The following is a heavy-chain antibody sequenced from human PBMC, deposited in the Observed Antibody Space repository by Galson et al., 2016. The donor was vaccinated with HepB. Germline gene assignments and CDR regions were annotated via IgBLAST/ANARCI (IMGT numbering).Heavy chain of an antibody. J-gene: IGHJ5*02. Sequence: SLRLSCAASGFIFTNYYMNWVRQAPGKGLEWVSAISGRTSHIYYADSVKGRFTTSRDNAKNSLYLQMNSLRAEDTAVYYCARDGAPLGYRYNWLDPWGQGTLVTVSS. CDR2: ISGRTSHI. CDR1: GFIFTNYY. D-gene: IGHD5-18*01. CDR3: ARDGAPLGYRYNWLDP. V-gene: IGHV3-21*06.